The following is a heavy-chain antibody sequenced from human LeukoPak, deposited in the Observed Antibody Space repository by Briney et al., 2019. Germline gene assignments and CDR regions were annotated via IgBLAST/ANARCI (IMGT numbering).Heavy chain of an antibody. Sequence: GASVTVSCKVSGYTLTELSMHWVRQAPGKGLEWMGGINPEDGETIYAQKFQDRGTITEDTTKDTAYMELSSLRSEDTAVYYCATHGGAYCSGCSCAFDIWGQGTMVTVSS. CDR2: INPEDGET. CDR3: ATHGGAYCSGCSCAFDI. D-gene: IGHD2-15*01. J-gene: IGHJ3*02. V-gene: IGHV1-24*01. CDR1: GYTLTELS.